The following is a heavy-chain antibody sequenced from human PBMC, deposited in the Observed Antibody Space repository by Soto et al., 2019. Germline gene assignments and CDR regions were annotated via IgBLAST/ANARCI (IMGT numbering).Heavy chain of an antibody. CDR1: GGTFSSYA. CDR3: ARVTNPIAVAALSWDY. J-gene: IGHJ4*02. Sequence: QVQLVQSGAEVKKPGSSVKVSCKASGGTFSSYAISWVRQAPGQGLEWMGGIIPIFGTANYAQKFQGRVTITADESTSTAYMELSSLRSEDTAVYCCARVTNPIAVAALSWDYWGQGTLVTVSS. D-gene: IGHD6-19*01. V-gene: IGHV1-69*01. CDR2: IIPIFGTA.